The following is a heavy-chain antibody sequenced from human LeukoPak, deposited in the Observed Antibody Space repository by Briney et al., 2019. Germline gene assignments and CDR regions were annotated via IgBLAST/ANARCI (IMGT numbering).Heavy chain of an antibody. D-gene: IGHD6-13*01. CDR2: IKQDGSEK. CDR3: AREGAAGLSDY. J-gene: IGHJ4*02. V-gene: IGHV3-7*01. CDR1: GFTFSSYW. Sequence: GGSLRLSCAASGFTFSSYWMSWVRQAPGKGLEWVANIKQDGSEKYYVDSVTGRFTISRDNAKNSLYLQMNSLRAEDTAVYYCAREGAAGLSDYWGQGTLVTVSS.